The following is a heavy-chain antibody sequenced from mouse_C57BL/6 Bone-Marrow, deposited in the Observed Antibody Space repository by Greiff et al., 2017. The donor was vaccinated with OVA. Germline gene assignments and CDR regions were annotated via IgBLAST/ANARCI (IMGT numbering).Heavy chain of an antibody. CDR1: GYTFTSYW. Sequence: VQLQQPGAELVMPGASVKLSCKASGYTFTSYWMHWVKQRPGQGLEWIGEIDPSDSYTNYNQKFKGKSTLTVDKSSSTAYMQLSSLTSEDSAVYYGARSVYYGSSPRYFDVWGTGTTVTVSS. CDR2: IDPSDSYT. J-gene: IGHJ1*03. V-gene: IGHV1-69*01. CDR3: ARSVYYGSSPRYFDV. D-gene: IGHD1-1*01.